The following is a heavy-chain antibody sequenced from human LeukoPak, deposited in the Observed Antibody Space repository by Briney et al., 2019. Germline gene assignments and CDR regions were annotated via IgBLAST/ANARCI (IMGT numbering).Heavy chain of an antibody. Sequence: GGSLRLSCAASGFTFSSYSMNWVRQAPGKGLEWVSSISSSSSYIYYADSVKGRFTISRGNAKNSLYLQMNSLRAEDTAVYYCAHGGGWYYFDYWGQGTLVTVSS. CDR3: AHGGGWYYFDY. V-gene: IGHV3-21*01. CDR1: GFTFSSYS. CDR2: ISSSSSYI. J-gene: IGHJ4*02. D-gene: IGHD6-19*01.